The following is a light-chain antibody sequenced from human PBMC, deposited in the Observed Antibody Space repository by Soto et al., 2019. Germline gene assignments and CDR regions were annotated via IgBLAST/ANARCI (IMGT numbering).Light chain of an antibody. CDR2: YND. V-gene: IGLV1-36*01. Sequence: QSVLTQSPSVSGAPRQSVNISCSGNNSNIGSNAVHWYQQLPGKAPKLLMYYNDMLPSGVSDRFSGSKSGTSASLAISGLQSEDEGDYYCATCDDRLTAWVFGGGTKVTVL. CDR1: NSNIGSNA. J-gene: IGLJ3*02. CDR3: ATCDDRLTAWV.